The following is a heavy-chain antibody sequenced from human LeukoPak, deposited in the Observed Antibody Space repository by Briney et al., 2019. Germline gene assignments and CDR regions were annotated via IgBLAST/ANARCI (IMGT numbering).Heavy chain of an antibody. J-gene: IGHJ6*03. D-gene: IGHD2-15*01. CDR3: ARVRCSGGSCPYYYYYYMDV. CDR2: IHYSGST. V-gene: IGHV4-39*07. Sequence: SETLSLTCAVYGGSISSSSYYWAWIRQPPGKGLEWIGSIHYSGSTYYNPSLQSRVTISIDTSKNQFSLKLRFVTAADTAVYYCARVRCSGGSCPYYYYYYMDVWGKGTTVTVSS. CDR1: GGSISSSSYY.